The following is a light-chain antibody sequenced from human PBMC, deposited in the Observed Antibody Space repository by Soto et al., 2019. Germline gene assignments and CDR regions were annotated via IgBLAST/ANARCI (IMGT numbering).Light chain of an antibody. V-gene: IGKV2D-29*02. CDR2: LGS. J-gene: IGKJ1*01. CDR3: KQTKQLPVT. CDR1: QSLLHSHGNNY. Sequence: IVMTQFPISLPVTPGQPASISCKASQSLLHSHGNNYMAWYVQKPGQSPQLXIYLGSNRFSGVPDRFSGSGSGTDFTLTVSRVEAEDVAVYYCKQTKQLPVTFGQGTKVDIK.